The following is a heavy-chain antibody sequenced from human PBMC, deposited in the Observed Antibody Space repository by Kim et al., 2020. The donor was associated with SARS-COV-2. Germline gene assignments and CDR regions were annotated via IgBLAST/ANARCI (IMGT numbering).Heavy chain of an antibody. J-gene: IGHJ4*02. Sequence: NDAQKFQGRVTITADEATGTAYMELSSLRSEDTAVYYCARAISPGGSYGYWGQGTLVTVSS. V-gene: IGHV1-69*01. D-gene: IGHD1-26*01. CDR3: ARAISPGGSYGY.